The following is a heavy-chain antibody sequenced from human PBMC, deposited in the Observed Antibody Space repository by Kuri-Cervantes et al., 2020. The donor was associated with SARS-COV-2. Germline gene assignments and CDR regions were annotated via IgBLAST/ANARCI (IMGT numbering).Heavy chain of an antibody. J-gene: IGHJ4*02. CDR3: ARSGEDYPFDY. Sequence: TLSLTCAISGGAISSSNWWSWVRQPPGKGLEWSGEIYHSGSTNYNPSLKSRVTISVDKSKNQFTLKLSSVTAADKALYYCARSGEDYPFDYWGQGTLVTVSS. V-gene: IGHV4-4*02. CDR1: GGAISSSNW. D-gene: IGHD3-10*01. CDR2: IYHSGST.